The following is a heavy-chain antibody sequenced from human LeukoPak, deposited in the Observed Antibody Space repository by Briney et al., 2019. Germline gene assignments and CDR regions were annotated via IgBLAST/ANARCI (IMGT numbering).Heavy chain of an antibody. D-gene: IGHD3-10*01. CDR3: ARIIYGSGSRFDY. CDR1: GGSISSSSYY. J-gene: IGHJ4*02. CDR2: IYYSGST. V-gene: IGHV4-39*07. Sequence: PSETLSLTCTVSGGSISSSSYYWGWIRQPPGKGLEWIGSIYYSGSTYYNPSLKSRVTISVDTSKNQFSLKLSSVTAADTAVYYCARIIYGSGSRFDYWGQGTLVTVSS.